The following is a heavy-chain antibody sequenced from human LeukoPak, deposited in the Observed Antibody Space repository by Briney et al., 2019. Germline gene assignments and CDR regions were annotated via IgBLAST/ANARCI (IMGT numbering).Heavy chain of an antibody. J-gene: IGHJ4*02. D-gene: IGHD3-3*01. CDR1: GFSLSTSGVG. V-gene: IGHV2-5*01. CDR3: AHYHSYDFWSGSFARPRFDY. Sequence: SGPTLVNPTQTLTLTCTFSGFSLSTSGVGVGWIRQPPGKALEWLALIYWNDDKRYSPSLKSRLTITKDTSKNQVVLTMTNMDPVDTATYYCAHYHSYDFWSGSFARPRFDYWGQGTLVTVSS. CDR2: IYWNDDK.